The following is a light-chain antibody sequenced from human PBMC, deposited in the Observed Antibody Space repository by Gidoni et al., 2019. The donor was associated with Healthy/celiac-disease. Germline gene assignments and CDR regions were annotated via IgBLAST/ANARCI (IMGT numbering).Light chain of an antibody. Sequence: QSALTQPRSVSGSPGPSVTISCTGTSSDVGGYNYVSWYQQHPGQAPKLMIYDVSKRPSGVPDRFSGSKSGNTASLTISGLQAEDEADYYCCSYAGSYTVVFGGGTKLTVL. CDR1: SSDVGGYNY. CDR2: DVS. V-gene: IGLV2-11*01. J-gene: IGLJ2*01. CDR3: CSYAGSYTVV.